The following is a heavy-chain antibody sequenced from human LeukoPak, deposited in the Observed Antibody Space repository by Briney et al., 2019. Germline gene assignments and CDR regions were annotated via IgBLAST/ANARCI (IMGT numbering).Heavy chain of an antibody. V-gene: IGHV3-23*01. J-gene: IGHJ4*02. CDR3: AKESGGSYHPFDL. D-gene: IGHD1-26*01. Sequence: GGSLRLSCAASGFTFSNYAMSWVRQAPGKGLEWVSVISGSSDTYYAASVKGRFTISRDNSKNTLYLQMTSLRADDTAVFYCAKESGGSYHPFDLWGQGTLVTVSS. CDR1: GFTFSNYA. CDR2: ISGSSDT.